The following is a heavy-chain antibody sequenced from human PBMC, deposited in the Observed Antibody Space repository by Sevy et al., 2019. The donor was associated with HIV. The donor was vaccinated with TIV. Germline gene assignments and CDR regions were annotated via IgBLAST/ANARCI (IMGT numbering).Heavy chain of an antibody. CDR2: IPYDGKNK. V-gene: IGHV3-30*04. Sequence: GGSLSLSCAASGFTFRNYAMNWVRQAPGKGLERVALIPYDGKNKYYSDSVKDRFTSSRENSQNTLYLQMTSLRPEDSAVYYCAREGQLWFVYYFDYWGQGALVTVSS. CDR3: AREGQLWFVYYFDY. CDR1: GFTFRNYA. J-gene: IGHJ4*02. D-gene: IGHD3-10*01.